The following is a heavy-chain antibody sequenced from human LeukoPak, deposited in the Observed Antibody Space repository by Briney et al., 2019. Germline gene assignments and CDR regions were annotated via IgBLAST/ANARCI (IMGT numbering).Heavy chain of an antibody. J-gene: IGHJ4*02. CDR1: GFTFMSYA. D-gene: IGHD6-13*01. CDR2: ISYDGSKT. CDR3: AKDWGVSGTAAAGKGSGY. V-gene: IGHV3-30*18. Sequence: PGGSLRLSCAASGFTFMSYAMHWVRQAPGKGLEWVSFISYDGSKTYYADSVKGRFTISRDNSKNTLDLQMNSLRPGDTAVYYCAKDWGVSGTAAAGKGSGYWGQGTLVTVSS.